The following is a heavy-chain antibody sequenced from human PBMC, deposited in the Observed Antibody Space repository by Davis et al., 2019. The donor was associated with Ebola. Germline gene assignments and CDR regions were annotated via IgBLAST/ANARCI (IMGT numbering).Heavy chain of an antibody. CDR1: GFTFTNYA. Sequence: ASVQVSCKASGFTFTNYAIHWVRQAPGQSLEWVGWINAGNGNTKYSQKFQGRVTITTDTSASTAYMELSSLESEDTAVFYCARIILGRDFYGMDVWGQGTTVTVSS. CDR2: INAGNGNT. V-gene: IGHV1-3*01. CDR3: ARIILGRDFYGMDV. J-gene: IGHJ6*02.